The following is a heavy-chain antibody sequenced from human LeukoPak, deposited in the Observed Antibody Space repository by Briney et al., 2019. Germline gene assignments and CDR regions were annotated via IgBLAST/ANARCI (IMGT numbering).Heavy chain of an antibody. CDR1: GFTFSNYA. J-gene: IGHJ4*02. V-gene: IGHV3-23*01. CDR3: AKHPIVGATGNFDY. D-gene: IGHD1-26*01. Sequence: GGSLRLSCAASGFTFSNYAMSWVRQAPGKGLEWVSDISGSGGSTYYADSVKGRFTISRDNSKDTLDLQMNSLRAEDTAVYYYAKHPIVGATGNFDYWGQGTLVTVSS. CDR2: ISGSGGST.